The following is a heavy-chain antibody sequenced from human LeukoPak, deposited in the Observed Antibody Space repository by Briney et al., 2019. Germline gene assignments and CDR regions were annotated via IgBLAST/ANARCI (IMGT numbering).Heavy chain of an antibody. CDR1: GGSFSGYY. Sequence: PSETLSLTCAVYGGSFSGYYWSWIRQPPGKGLEWIGEINHSGSTNYNPSLKSRVTISVDTSKNQFSLKLSSVTAADTAVYYCARESTFELLWFGELYWFDPWGQGTLVTVSS. V-gene: IGHV4-34*01. CDR2: INHSGST. J-gene: IGHJ5*02. D-gene: IGHD3-10*01. CDR3: ARESTFELLWFGELYWFDP.